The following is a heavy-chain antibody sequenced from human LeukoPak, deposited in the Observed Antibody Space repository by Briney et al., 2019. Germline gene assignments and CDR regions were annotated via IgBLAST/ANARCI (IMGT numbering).Heavy chain of an antibody. V-gene: IGHV1-69*06. J-gene: IGHJ5*02. Sequence: ASVKVSCKASGGTFSSYAISWVRQAPGQGLEWMGGIIPIFGTANYAQKFQGRVTITADKSTGTAYMELSSLRSEDTAVYYCAGGYCSSTSCLGWFDPWGQGTLVTVSS. CDR3: AGGYCSSTSCLGWFDP. D-gene: IGHD2-2*01. CDR1: GGTFSSYA. CDR2: IIPIFGTA.